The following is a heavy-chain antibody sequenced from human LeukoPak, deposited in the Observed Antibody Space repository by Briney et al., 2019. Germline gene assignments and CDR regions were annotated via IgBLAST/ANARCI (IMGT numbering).Heavy chain of an antibody. CDR3: AKTRPLDSSSWSHGDY. D-gene: IGHD6-13*01. CDR2: ISTSVNTI. Sequence: SGGSLRLSCAASGFTFSDYYMSWIRQAPGKGLEWVSYISTSVNTIYYADSVKGRFTVSRDNAKNSLYLQMNSLRAEDTAVYYCAKTRPLDSSSWSHGDYWGQGTLVTVSS. V-gene: IGHV3-11*01. CDR1: GFTFSDYY. J-gene: IGHJ4*02.